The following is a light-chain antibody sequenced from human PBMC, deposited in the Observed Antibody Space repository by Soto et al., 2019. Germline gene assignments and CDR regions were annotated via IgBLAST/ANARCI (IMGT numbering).Light chain of an antibody. CDR3: QQSSDWPRT. J-gene: IGKJ1*01. CDR2: RAS. Sequence: EIVMTQSPATLSVSPGERATLSCRASQSVSNRLAWYQQRPGQAPRLLIYRASARATGILARFSGSGSGTEFTLTISSLQSEDFAIYYCQQSSDWPRTFGQGTKVEIK. CDR1: QSVSNR. V-gene: IGKV3-15*01.